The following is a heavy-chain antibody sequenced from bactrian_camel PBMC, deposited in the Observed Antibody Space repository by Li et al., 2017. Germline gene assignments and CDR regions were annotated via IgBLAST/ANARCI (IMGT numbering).Heavy chain of an antibody. CDR3: AADLDYGLARSCSPLSGESSWDY. V-gene: IGHV3-2*01. D-gene: IGHD5*01. CDR2: IYSDSSKT. Sequence: HVQLVESGGGLVQFGGSLRLSCASSGFTFSGNGMTWVRQAPGKGLEWVSGIYSDSSKTYYTDSVKGRFTVSRDNAKNTLYLQLNNLNPEDTAMYYCAADLDYGLARSCSPLSGESSWDYWGQGTQVTVS. J-gene: IGHJ4*01. CDR1: GFTFSGNG.